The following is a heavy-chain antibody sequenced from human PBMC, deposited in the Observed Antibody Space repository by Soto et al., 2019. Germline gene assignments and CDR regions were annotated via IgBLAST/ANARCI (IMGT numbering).Heavy chain of an antibody. D-gene: IGHD3-9*01. V-gene: IGHV4-30-4*01. J-gene: IGHJ4*02. CDR2: IYYSGYT. CDR1: GGSISSGDYY. Sequence: QVQLQESGPGLVKPSQTLSLTCTVSGGSISSGDYYWTWIRQPPGKVLEWIGYIYYSGYTYYNPSLKSRITISLDTSKNRFSLKLTSVTAADTAVYFCARGGNGYHILTGFSSHYWGQGTLVTVSS. CDR3: ARGGNGYHILTGFSSHY.